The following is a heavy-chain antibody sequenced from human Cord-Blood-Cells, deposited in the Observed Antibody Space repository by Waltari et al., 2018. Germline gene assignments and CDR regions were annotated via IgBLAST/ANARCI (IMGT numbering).Heavy chain of an antibody. CDR1: GCPISSRSYY. CDR2: IYYSGST. V-gene: IGHV4-39*01. J-gene: IGHJ4*02. Sequence: QLQLQESGPGLVTPSETLSLPCTVSGCPISSRSYYWGWIRRPPGKGLEWIGSIYYSGSTYYNPSLKSRVTISVDTSKNQFSLKLSSVTAADTAVYYCARGAVAGTVFDYWGQGTLVTVSS. D-gene: IGHD6-19*01. CDR3: ARGAVAGTVFDY.